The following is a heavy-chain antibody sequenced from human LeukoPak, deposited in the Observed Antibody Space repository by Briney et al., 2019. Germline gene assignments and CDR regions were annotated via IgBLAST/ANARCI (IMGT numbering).Heavy chain of an antibody. CDR1: GFTFSSYA. CDR3: AKDYLTIFGVVGAFDI. D-gene: IGHD3-3*01. Sequence: GGSLRLSCAASGFTFSSYAMSWVLQAPGKGLEWVSAISGSGGSTYYADSVKGRFTISRDNSKNTLYLQMNSLRAEDTAVYYCAKDYLTIFGVVGAFDIWGQGTMVTVSS. V-gene: IGHV3-23*01. J-gene: IGHJ3*02. CDR2: ISGSGGST.